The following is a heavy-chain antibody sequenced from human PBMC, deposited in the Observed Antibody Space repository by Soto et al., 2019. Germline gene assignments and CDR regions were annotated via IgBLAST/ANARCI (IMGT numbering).Heavy chain of an antibody. V-gene: IGHV4-34*01. CDR1: GGSFSGYY. D-gene: IGHD2-8*02. CDR2: ISPSGSA. CDR3: ARGPLVPDYCTVGSRDRSYLDF. J-gene: IGHJ4*03. Sequence: SSETLSLTCAVSGGSFSGYYWNWIRQPPGKGLEWLGEISPSGSATYNPSLKGRVTISVDTSKNQLSLNVTFESVGDKAFCCCARGPLVPDYCTVGSRDRSYLDFWGQGPW.